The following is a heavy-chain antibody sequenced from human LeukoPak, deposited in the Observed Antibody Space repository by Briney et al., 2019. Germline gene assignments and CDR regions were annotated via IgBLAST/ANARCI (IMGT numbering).Heavy chain of an antibody. V-gene: IGHV4-34*01. Sequence: SETLSLTCAVYGGSLSGYYWSWIRQPSGKGLEWIGDINHSGSTNYNTSLKSRVTISLDTSKNQFSLKRRSVTAADTAVYYCARTYCTSTSCYISAFDIWGQGTMVTVSS. CDR3: ARTYCTSTSCYISAFDI. CDR2: INHSGST. D-gene: IGHD2-2*02. J-gene: IGHJ3*02. CDR1: GGSLSGYY.